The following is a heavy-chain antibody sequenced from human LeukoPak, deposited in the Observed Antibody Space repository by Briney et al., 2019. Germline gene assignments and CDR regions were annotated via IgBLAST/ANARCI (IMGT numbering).Heavy chain of an antibody. CDR2: ISAYNGNT. D-gene: IGHD3-22*01. Sequence: ASVKVSCKASGYTFTSYGISWVRQAPGQGLEWMGWISAYNGNTNYAQKLQGRVTMTTDTSTSTAYMELRGLRSDDTAVYYCARGNYYDSSGYYSFDYWGQGTLVTVSS. J-gene: IGHJ4*02. V-gene: IGHV1-18*01. CDR3: ARGNYYDSSGYYSFDY. CDR1: GYTFTSYG.